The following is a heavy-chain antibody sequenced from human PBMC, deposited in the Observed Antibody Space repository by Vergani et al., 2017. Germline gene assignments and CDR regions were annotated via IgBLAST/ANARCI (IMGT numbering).Heavy chain of an antibody. CDR1: GFTFSSYA. CDR3: AKDSIGVITFGGVNRGSFDI. Sequence: EVQLLESGGGLVQPGGSLRLSCAASGFTFSSYAMSWVRQAPGKGLEWVSTISGSGVGTYYADSVKGRFTISRYNSKNTLYLQMNSLRAEDTAVYYCAKDSIGVITFGGVNRGSFDIWGQGTMVTVSS. J-gene: IGHJ3*02. D-gene: IGHD3-16*01. V-gene: IGHV3-23*01. CDR2: ISGSGVGT.